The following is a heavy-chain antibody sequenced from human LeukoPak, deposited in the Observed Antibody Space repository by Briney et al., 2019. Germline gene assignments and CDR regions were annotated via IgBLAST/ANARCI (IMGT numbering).Heavy chain of an antibody. CDR2: IYYSGST. J-gene: IGHJ6*02. V-gene: IGHV4-59*01. D-gene: IGHD4-17*01. CDR1: GGSISSYY. Sequence: SETLSLTCTVSGGSISSYYWSWIRQPPGKGLEWIGYIYYSGSTNYNPSLKSRVTMSVDTSKKQFSLKLSSVIAADTAVYYCARASHGYYYGMDVWGQGTTVTVSS. CDR3: ARASHGYYYGMDV.